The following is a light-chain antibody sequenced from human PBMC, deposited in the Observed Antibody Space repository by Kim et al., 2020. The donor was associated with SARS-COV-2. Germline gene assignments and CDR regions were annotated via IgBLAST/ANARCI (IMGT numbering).Light chain of an antibody. CDR1: QGLVYSDGNIY. V-gene: IGKV2-30*01. CDR2: KVS. Sequence: DVVLTQSPLSLPVTLGQPASISCRSSQGLVYSDGNIYLNWFQQRPGQSPGRLIYKVSNRDSGVPDRFIGSGSGTDFTLKISRVEAEDVGVYYCMQGTHWPYTFGQGTKLEIK. CDR3: MQGTHWPYT. J-gene: IGKJ2*01.